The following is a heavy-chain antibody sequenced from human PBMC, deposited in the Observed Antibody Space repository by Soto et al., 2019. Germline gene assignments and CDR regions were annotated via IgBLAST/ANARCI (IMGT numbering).Heavy chain of an antibody. D-gene: IGHD3-10*02. CDR2: ISWNSGSI. CDR3: AKDTYYDRYYFEY. Sequence: GGSLRLSCAASGFTFDDYAMDWVRQAPGKGLEWVSGISWNSGSIGYADSVKGRFTISRDNAKNSLYLQMNSLRAEDTALYYCAKDTYYDRYYFEYWGQGTLVTLSS. V-gene: IGHV3-9*01. CDR1: GFTFDDYA. J-gene: IGHJ4*02.